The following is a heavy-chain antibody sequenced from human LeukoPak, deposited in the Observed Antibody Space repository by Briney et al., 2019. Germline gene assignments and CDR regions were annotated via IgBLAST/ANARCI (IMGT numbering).Heavy chain of an antibody. Sequence: GGSLRLSCAASGFTFSSYWMSWVRQAPGKGLEWVANIKQDGSEKYYVDSVKGRFTISRDNAKNSLYLQMNSLTPEDTALYYCAKDLSSAITSALVLDVWGQGTTDTVS. CDR2: IKQDGSEK. J-gene: IGHJ6*01. D-gene: IGHD3-22*01. V-gene: IGHV3-7*03. CDR3: AKDLSSAITSALVLDV. CDR1: GFTFSSYW.